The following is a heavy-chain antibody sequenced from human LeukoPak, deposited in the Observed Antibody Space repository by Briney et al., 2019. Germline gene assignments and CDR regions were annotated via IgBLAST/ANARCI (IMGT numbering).Heavy chain of an antibody. Sequence: PSETLSLTCTVSGGSISSYYWSWIRQPPGKGLEWIGYIYYSGSTNYNPSLKSRVTISVDTSKNQFSLKLSSVTAADTAVYYCARELRGSGSYYYYYYYMDVWGKGTTVTVSS. D-gene: IGHD3-10*01. V-gene: IGHV4-59*01. J-gene: IGHJ6*03. CDR1: GGSISSYY. CDR2: IYYSGST. CDR3: ARELRGSGSYYYYYYYMDV.